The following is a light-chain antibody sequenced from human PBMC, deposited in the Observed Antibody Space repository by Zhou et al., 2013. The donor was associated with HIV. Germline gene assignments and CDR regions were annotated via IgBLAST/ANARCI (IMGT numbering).Light chain of an antibody. CDR2: ATS. J-gene: IGKJ5*01. Sequence: DMQMTQSPASLSASVGDRVTITCRASESIRKFLNWYQQKPGKVPKLLIHATSSLQSGVTSRFSGSGSGTFFTLTISSLQPEDFATYYCQQSYSTPFTFGQGTRLEIK. CDR1: ESIRKF. CDR3: QQSYSTPFT. V-gene: IGKV1-39*01.